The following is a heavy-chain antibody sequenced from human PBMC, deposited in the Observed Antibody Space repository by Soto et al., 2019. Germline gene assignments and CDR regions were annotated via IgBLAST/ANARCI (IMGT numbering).Heavy chain of an antibody. CDR2: INHSGST. D-gene: IGHD1-1*01. Sequence: SETLSLTCDVYGGSFSGYIWTWIRQTPGKGLQWIGQINHSGSTNYNPSLKSRVTISVDTSKNQFSLKLSSVTAADTAVYYCARDQLEGNWFDPWGQGTLVTVSS. CDR3: ARDQLEGNWFDP. CDR1: GGSFSGYI. V-gene: IGHV4-34*01. J-gene: IGHJ5*02.